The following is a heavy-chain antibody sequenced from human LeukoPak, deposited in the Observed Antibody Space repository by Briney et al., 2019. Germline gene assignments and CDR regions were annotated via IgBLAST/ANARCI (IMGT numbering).Heavy chain of an antibody. J-gene: IGHJ2*01. V-gene: IGHV4-59*08. D-gene: IGHD4-17*01. CDR2: VYYTGST. CDR1: GDSVSPYY. CDR3: ARLSDYGDFVVNWYFDL. Sequence: SEILSLTCTVSGDSVSPYYWSWIRQPPGKGLEWIGYVYYTGSTTYNPSLKSRVAMSVDRSRNEFFLKMTSVTAADTAVYYCARLSDYGDFVVNWYFDLWGRGARVTVSS.